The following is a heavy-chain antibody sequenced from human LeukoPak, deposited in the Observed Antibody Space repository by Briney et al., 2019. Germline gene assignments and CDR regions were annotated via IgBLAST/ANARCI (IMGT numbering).Heavy chain of an antibody. CDR3: ARGRGTGGSNRDFYFYYYMDV. CDR2: INGGNGKT. CDR1: GYTFPTFA. V-gene: IGHV1-3*01. J-gene: IGHJ6*03. Sequence: ASVKVSCKASGYTFPTFAIHWVRQAPGQRPEWMGWINGGNGKTKYSQKFQGRVTITRDTSAGTAYMELTSLRSEDMAVYYCARGRGTGGSNRDFYFYYYMDVWGNGTTVIVSS. D-gene: IGHD6-13*01.